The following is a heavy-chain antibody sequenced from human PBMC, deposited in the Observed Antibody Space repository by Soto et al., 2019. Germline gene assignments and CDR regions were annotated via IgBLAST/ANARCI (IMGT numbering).Heavy chain of an antibody. V-gene: IGHV3-48*02. CDR2: ISGGSSRI. J-gene: IGHJ6*02. CDR3: ARVIYGGWSTIKDYYYYAMDV. D-gene: IGHD5-12*01. CDR1: GFSFSTYD. Sequence: GGSLRLSCADSGFSFSTYDMNWVRQAQGKGLEWVSYISGGSSRIFYADSVKGRFTISRDNAKNSLYLQMNSLRDEDTGVYYCARVIYGGWSTIKDYYYYAMDVWGQGTTVTVSS.